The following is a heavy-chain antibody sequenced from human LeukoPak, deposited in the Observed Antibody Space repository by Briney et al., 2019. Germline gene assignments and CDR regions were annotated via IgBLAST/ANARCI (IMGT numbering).Heavy chain of an antibody. J-gene: IGHJ3*02. D-gene: IGHD7-27*01. Sequence: SVKVSCKASGGTFSSYAISWVRQAPGQGLEWMGGIIPIFGTANYAQKFQGRVTITADESTSTAYMELSSLRSEDTAVYYCARDLGSGWGSAFDIWGQGTMVTVSS. CDR3: ARDLGSGWGSAFDI. CDR2: IIPIFGTA. V-gene: IGHV1-69*13. CDR1: GGTFSSYA.